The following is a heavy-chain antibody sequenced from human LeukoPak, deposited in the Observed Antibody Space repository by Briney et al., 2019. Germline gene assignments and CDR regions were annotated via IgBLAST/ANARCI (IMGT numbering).Heavy chain of an antibody. D-gene: IGHD4-23*01. Sequence: RSLRLSCTASGFTFGDHAMNWVRQAPGKGLEWVGFIRSKAYGGTTESAASVKGRFTMSRDDSKSIVYLQMNSLKTEDTAVYYCSRDASGGNSGGVPDYWGQGTLVTVSS. J-gene: IGHJ4*02. CDR3: SRDASGGNSGGVPDY. CDR2: IRSKAYGGTT. V-gene: IGHV3-49*04. CDR1: GFTFGDHA.